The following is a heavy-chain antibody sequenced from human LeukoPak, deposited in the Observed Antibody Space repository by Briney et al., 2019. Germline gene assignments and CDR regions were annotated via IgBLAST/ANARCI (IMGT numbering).Heavy chain of an antibody. D-gene: IGHD5-18*01. CDR1: GFQFNYYW. CDR3: ARDLYTTMADRGDY. Sequence: PGGSLRLSCTASGFQFNYYWMHWVRQAPGKGQVWVSRIKSDGSTTNYADSVKGRFTISRDNAKNTLYLQMSSLRAEDTAVYYCARDLYTTMADRGDYWGQGTLVTVSS. V-gene: IGHV3-74*01. CDR2: IKSDGSTT. J-gene: IGHJ4*02.